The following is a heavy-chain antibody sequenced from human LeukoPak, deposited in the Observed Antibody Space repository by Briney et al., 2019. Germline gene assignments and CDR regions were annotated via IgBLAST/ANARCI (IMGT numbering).Heavy chain of an antibody. CDR2: INPNSGGT. J-gene: IGHJ4*01. CDR3: ALNVDYYDSSGYSWVFDY. CDR1: GYTFTGYY. V-gene: IGHV1-2*02. D-gene: IGHD3-22*01. Sequence: ASVKVSCKASGYTFTGYYMHWVRQAPGQGLEWMGWINPNSGGTNYAQKFQGRVTITADKSTSTAYMELSSLRSEDTAVYYCALNVDYYDSSGYSWVFDYWGQGTLVTVSS.